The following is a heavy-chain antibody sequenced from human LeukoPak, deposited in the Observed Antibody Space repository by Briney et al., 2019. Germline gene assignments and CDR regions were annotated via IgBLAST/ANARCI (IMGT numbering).Heavy chain of an antibody. D-gene: IGHD3-3*01. CDR2: ISSSSSTI. CDR3: ARDGVTIFGVVIN. CDR1: GFTFSSYS. V-gene: IGHV3-48*02. J-gene: IGHJ4*02. Sequence: GGSLRLSCAASGFTFSSYSMNWVRQAPGKGLEWVSYISSSSSTIYYADSVKGRFTISRDNAKNSLYLLMNSLRDEDTAVYYCARDGVTIFGVVINWGQGTLVTVSS.